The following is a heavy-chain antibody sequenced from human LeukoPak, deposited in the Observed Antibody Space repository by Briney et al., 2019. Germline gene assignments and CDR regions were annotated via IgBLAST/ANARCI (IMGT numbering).Heavy chain of an antibody. Sequence: GASVKVSCKASGGTFISYAMSWVRQAPGQALEWMGWISAYNGNTNYAQKLQGRVTMTTDTSTSTAYMELRSLRSDDTAVYYCARDRSSWYSGYFQHWGQGTLVTVSS. CDR1: GGTFISYA. CDR2: ISAYNGNT. J-gene: IGHJ1*01. D-gene: IGHD6-13*01. V-gene: IGHV1-18*01. CDR3: ARDRSSWYSGYFQH.